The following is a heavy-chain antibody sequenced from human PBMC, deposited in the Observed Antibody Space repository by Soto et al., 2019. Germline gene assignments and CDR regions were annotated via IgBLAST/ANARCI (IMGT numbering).Heavy chain of an antibody. V-gene: IGHV1-69*02. CDR3: ARALVADHLVAEGAFDI. D-gene: IGHD5-12*01. Sequence: QVQLVQSGAEVKKPGSSVKVSCKASGGTFSSYTISWVRQAPGQGLEWMGRIIPILGIANYAQKFQGRVTNATEKSTSTVYIELVSLKSEVTAVYYCARALVADHLVAEGAFDIWVQGTTLTVSS. CDR1: GGTFSSYT. J-gene: IGHJ3*02. CDR2: IIPILGIA.